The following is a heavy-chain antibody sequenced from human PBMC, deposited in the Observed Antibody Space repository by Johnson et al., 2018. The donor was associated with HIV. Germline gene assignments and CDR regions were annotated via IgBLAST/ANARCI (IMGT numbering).Heavy chain of an antibody. D-gene: IGHD3-22*01. V-gene: IGHV3-30*03. CDR2: ISYDGSYK. CDR1: GFTFSSYA. Sequence: QVQLVESGGGVVQPGRSLRLSCAASGFTFSSYAMHWVRQAPGKGLEWVAVISYDGSYKYYADSVKGRFTISRDNSKNTLYLQMNSLRVEETAVYYCASPNDSSGYVLGADAFDIWGQGTMVTVSS. CDR3: ASPNDSSGYVLGADAFDI. J-gene: IGHJ3*02.